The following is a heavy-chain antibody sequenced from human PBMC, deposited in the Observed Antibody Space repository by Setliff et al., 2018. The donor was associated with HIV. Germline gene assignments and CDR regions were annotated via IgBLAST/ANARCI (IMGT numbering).Heavy chain of an antibody. CDR2: IHHSGSS. D-gene: IGHD1-1*01. CDR1: GGSITGHY. Sequence: SETLSLTCTVSGGSITGHYWSWIRQPPGKGLEWIGYIHHSGSSNYNPSLKSRVSISVATSKNQFFLTLTSVTAADSAVYYCARLGEHDTGDLDVWGKGTTVTVSS. CDR3: ARLGEHDTGDLDV. J-gene: IGHJ6*04. V-gene: IGHV4-59*08.